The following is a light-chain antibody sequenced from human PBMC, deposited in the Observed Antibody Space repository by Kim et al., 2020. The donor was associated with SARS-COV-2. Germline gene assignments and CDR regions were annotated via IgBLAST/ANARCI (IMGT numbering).Light chain of an antibody. Sequence: GQKVTISCSGSNSNIGSHTVNWYQQLPGTAPKLLISNNDQRPSGVPDRFSGSKSGTSASLAISGLQSEDEANYYCAAWDDSLHGPVFGGGTQLTV. CDR1: NSNIGSHT. V-gene: IGLV1-44*01. CDR2: NND. CDR3: AAWDDSLHGPV. J-gene: IGLJ2*01.